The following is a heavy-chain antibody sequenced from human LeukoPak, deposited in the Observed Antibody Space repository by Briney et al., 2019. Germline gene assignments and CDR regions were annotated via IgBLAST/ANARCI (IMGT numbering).Heavy chain of an antibody. V-gene: IGHV3-53*01. Sequence: GGSLRLFCAASVFTVSSNYMIWVRRAPGGGLVWVSVIYSGGNTYYADSVKGRFTISRDNSKNTLYLQMNSLRAEDTAVYYCARDLDRSGSFDYWGQGTLVTVSS. D-gene: IGHD3-22*01. CDR2: IYSGGNT. CDR3: ARDLDRSGSFDY. CDR1: VFTVSSNY. J-gene: IGHJ4*02.